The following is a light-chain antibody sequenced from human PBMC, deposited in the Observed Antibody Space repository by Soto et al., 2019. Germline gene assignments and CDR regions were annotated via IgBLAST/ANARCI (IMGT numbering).Light chain of an antibody. CDR2: DAS. V-gene: IGKV3-11*01. J-gene: IGKJ3*01. CDR1: QSVDWY. CDR3: QQRSNWPPIT. Sequence: EIVLTQSPATLSLSPVDRATVSCRASQSVDWYVAWYQHKPGKAPRLLIYDASTRATGIPDRFSGSGSGTDFTLTISSLEPEDFAVYYCQQRSNWPPITFGHGTKVDMK.